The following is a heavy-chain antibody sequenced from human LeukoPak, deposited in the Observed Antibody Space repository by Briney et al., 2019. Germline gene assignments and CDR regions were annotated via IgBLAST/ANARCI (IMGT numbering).Heavy chain of an antibody. V-gene: IGHV1-69*04. D-gene: IGHD3-22*01. CDR3: ASLGGSISKKYYYDSSGYYKRDY. CDR2: IIPILGIA. J-gene: IGHJ4*02. CDR1: GGTFSSYA. Sequence: SVKVSCKASGGTFSSYAISWVRQAPGQGLEWMGRIIPILGIANYAQKFQGRVTITADKSTSTAYMELCSLRSEDTAVYYCASLGGSISKKYYYDSSGYYKRDYWGQGTLVTVSS.